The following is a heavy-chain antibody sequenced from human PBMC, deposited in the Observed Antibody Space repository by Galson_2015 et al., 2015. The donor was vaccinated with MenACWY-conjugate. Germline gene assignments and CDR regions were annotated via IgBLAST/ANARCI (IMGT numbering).Heavy chain of an antibody. Sequence: SEPLSLTCPVSGGSITNYCWNWVRQPPGKGLEWIGYIYDSVTTTYNPSLKSRVTISADKSKNQFSLKLTSVTAADTAVYYCAREGQQLVRGSWFDTWGQGTLVTVSS. V-gene: IGHV4-59*01. D-gene: IGHD6-13*01. CDR1: GGSITNYC. J-gene: IGHJ5*02. CDR3: AREGQQLVRGSWFDT. CDR2: IYDSVTT.